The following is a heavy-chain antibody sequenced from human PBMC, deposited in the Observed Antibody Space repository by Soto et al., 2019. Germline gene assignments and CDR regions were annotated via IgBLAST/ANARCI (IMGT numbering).Heavy chain of an antibody. Sequence: SETLSLTCTVSGASITSNSYFWAWIRQPPGKGLEWIGSIYYSGTTYYNPSLKSRFTISRDSAKNSLYLQMSSLRAEDTALYYCARSLMVRGISSPSEFWGQGTLVTVSS. CDR3: ARSLMVRGISSPSEF. D-gene: IGHD3-10*01. J-gene: IGHJ4*02. CDR1: GASITSNSYF. V-gene: IGHV4-39*02. CDR2: IYYSGTT.